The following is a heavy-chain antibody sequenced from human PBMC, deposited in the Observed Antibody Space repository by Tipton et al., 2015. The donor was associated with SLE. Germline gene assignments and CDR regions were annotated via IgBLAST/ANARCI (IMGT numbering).Heavy chain of an antibody. CDR3: AKLSGTVPVDY. CDR2: ISSDTAT. Sequence: SLRLSCAASGFTSSNYAMSWVRQAPGKGLEWVSAISSDTATYYADSVKGRFTISRDDSKNTLYLQMNSLRAEDTAVYYCAKLSGTVPVDYWGRGMLVTVSS. CDR1: GFTSSNYA. J-gene: IGHJ4*02. D-gene: IGHD1-14*01. V-gene: IGHV3-23*01.